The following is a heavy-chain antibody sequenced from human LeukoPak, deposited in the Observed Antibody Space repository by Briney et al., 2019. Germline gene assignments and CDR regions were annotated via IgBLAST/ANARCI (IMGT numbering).Heavy chain of an antibody. J-gene: IGHJ4*02. D-gene: IGHD6-13*01. V-gene: IGHV3-21*01. Sequence: GGSLRLSCAASGFTFSSYSMNWVRQAPGKGLEWVSSISSSSSYIYYADSVKGRFTISRDNAKNSLYLQMNSLRAEDTAVYYCARVGSSSLSYYLDYWGQGTLVTVSS. CDR1: GFTFSSYS. CDR3: ARVGSSSLSYYLDY. CDR2: ISSSSSYI.